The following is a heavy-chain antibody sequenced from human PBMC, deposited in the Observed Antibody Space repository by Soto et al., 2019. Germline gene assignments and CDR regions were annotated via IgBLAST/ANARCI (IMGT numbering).Heavy chain of an antibody. Sequence: SETLSLTCTVSGGSVSSGSYYWSWIRQPPGKGLEWIGYIYYSGSTNYNPSLKSRVTISVDTSKNQFSLKLSSVTAADTAVYYCARHSKAKGVLMVYAITYGMDVWGQGTTVTVSS. V-gene: IGHV4-61*01. J-gene: IGHJ6*02. CDR2: IYYSGST. CDR3: ARHSKAKGVLMVYAITYGMDV. CDR1: GGSVSSGSYY. D-gene: IGHD2-8*01.